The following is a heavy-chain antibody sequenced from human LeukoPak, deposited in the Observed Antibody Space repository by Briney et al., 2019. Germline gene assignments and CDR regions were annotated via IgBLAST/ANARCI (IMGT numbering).Heavy chain of an antibody. Sequence: PGGSLRLSCAASGFSFSSHAMHWVRQAPGKGLEWVAIISYDGTYEDYPDSVKGLFSISRDNSKSTMSLQMNSLRLEDTAVYYCVGEVGPRDFGNWGQGTLVTVSS. CDR2: ISYDGTYE. D-gene: IGHD1-26*01. J-gene: IGHJ4*02. CDR3: VGEVGPRDFGN. CDR1: GFSFSSHA. V-gene: IGHV3-30*04.